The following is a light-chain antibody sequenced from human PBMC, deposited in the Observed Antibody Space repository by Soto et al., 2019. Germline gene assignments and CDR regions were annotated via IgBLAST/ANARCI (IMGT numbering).Light chain of an antibody. CDR1: QTVTSSY. CDR3: QQYGDSIT. Sequence: VLTQSPGSLSLSPGERATVSCRASQTVTSSYLAWYQQRPRQAPQLLIYDAVKTAPGIPDRFSGSESGKDYTLTISRLDPDDSAVYYCQQYGDSITFGGGTKVEIK. V-gene: IGKV3-20*01. J-gene: IGKJ4*01. CDR2: DAV.